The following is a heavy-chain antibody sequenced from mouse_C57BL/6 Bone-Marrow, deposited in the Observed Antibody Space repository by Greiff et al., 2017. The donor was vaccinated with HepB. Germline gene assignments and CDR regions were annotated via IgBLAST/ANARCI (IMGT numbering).Heavy chain of an antibody. Sequence: EVQLVESGPSLVRPSQTLSLTCTVTGFSINSDCYWIWIRQFPGNKLEYIGYTFYSGITYYNPSLESRTYITRDTSKNQFSLKLSSVTTEDTATYYCARDRDSSGHGWYFDVWGTGTTVTVSS. CDR2: TFYSGIT. CDR1: GFSINSDCY. J-gene: IGHJ1*03. D-gene: IGHD3-2*02. V-gene: IGHV3-3*01. CDR3: ARDRDSSGHGWYFDV.